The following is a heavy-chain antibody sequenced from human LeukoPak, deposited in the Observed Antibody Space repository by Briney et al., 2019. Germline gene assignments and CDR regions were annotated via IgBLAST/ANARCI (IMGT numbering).Heavy chain of an antibody. Sequence: GESLKISCKGSGYSFTSYWIGWVRQMPGKSLEWMGIIYPGDSDTRYSPSFQGQVTISADKSISTAYLQWSSLKASDTAMYYCAVAAAGHYYGMDVWGKGTTVTVSS. CDR3: AVAAAGHYYGMDV. D-gene: IGHD6-13*01. J-gene: IGHJ6*04. CDR2: IYPGDSDT. CDR1: GYSFTSYW. V-gene: IGHV5-51*01.